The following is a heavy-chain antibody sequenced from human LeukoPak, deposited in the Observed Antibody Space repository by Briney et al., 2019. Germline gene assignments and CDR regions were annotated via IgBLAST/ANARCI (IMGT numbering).Heavy chain of an antibody. CDR2: IFYSGST. J-gene: IGHJ5*02. Sequence: SETLSLTCTVSGGSISSNNYYWGWIRQPPGKGLEWIGSIFYSGSTYYNPSLKSRVTISVDTSKNQFSLKLSSVTAADTAVYYCARHLRTGTGDDWFDPWGQGTLVTVSS. CDR3: ARHLRTGTGDDWFDP. D-gene: IGHD1-7*01. CDR1: GGSISSNNYY. V-gene: IGHV4-39*01.